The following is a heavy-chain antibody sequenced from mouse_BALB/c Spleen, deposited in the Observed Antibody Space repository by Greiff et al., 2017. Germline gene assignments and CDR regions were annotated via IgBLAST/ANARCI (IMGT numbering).Heavy chain of an antibody. V-gene: IGHV3-6*02. CDR1: GYSITSGYY. D-gene: IGHD1-2*01. Sequence: EVQLQQSGPGLVKPSQSLSLTCSVTGYSITSGYYWNWIRQFPGNKLEWMGYISYDGSNNYNPSLKNRISITRDTSKNQFFLKLNSVTTEDTATYYCARATHYYGGAWFAYWGQGTLVTVSA. J-gene: IGHJ3*01. CDR3: ARATHYYGGAWFAY. CDR2: ISYDGSN.